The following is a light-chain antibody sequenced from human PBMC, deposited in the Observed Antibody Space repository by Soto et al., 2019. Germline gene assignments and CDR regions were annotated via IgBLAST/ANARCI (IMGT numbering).Light chain of an antibody. J-gene: IGKJ4*01. V-gene: IGKV1-39*01. CDR2: ATS. CDR3: QQSYSVPRT. CDR1: QSITRY. Sequence: DFQMTQSPSSLSASVGDRVNITCRASQSITRYLNWYQQKPGKAPNLLIYATSNLQTGVPLRFSGSGFVTDFTLTNNNLQPEDFATYDCQQSYSVPRTFGGGTKVEI.